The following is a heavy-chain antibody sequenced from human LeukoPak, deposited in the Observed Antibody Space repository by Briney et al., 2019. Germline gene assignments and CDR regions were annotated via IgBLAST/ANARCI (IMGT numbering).Heavy chain of an antibody. CDR1: GTFSRNW. Sequence: PGGSLRLSCAASGTFSRNWISWFRQAPGKGLEWVANINEDRGPKYYVDSVRGRFTISRDNAKNSMYLHMTSLRVDDTAVYYCVRDRPPDTTIVRLDSWGQGTLVSVSS. D-gene: IGHD5-18*01. CDR3: VRDRPPDTTIVRLDS. CDR2: INEDRGPK. J-gene: IGHJ4*02. V-gene: IGHV3-7*04.